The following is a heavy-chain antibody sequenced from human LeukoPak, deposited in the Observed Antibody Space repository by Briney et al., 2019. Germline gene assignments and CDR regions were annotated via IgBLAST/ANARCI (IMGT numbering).Heavy chain of an antibody. V-gene: IGHV1-18*01. D-gene: IGHD5-18*01. Sequence: ASVKVSCKASGYTFTSYGISWVRQAPGQGLEWMGWISAYNGNTNYAQKFQGRVTMTRDTSTSTVYMELSSLRSEDTAVYYCARAAARGYSYGLDYWGQGTLVTVSS. J-gene: IGHJ4*02. CDR3: ARAAARGYSYGLDY. CDR2: ISAYNGNT. CDR1: GYTFTSYG.